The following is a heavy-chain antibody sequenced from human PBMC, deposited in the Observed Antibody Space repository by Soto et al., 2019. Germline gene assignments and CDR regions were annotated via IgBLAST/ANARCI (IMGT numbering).Heavy chain of an antibody. D-gene: IGHD3-10*01. Sequence: ASVKVSCKASGYTFNNYDIHWVRQAPGHGLEWMGWMNPNSGNTGYAQNFRGRVTMTQNTAIGTAYMELSSLRSDDTATYCCTRAYGAETFDFGGQGTRVTVSS. V-gene: IGHV1-8*02. J-gene: IGHJ5*01. CDR3: TRAYGAETFDF. CDR2: MNPNSGNT. CDR1: GYTFNNYD.